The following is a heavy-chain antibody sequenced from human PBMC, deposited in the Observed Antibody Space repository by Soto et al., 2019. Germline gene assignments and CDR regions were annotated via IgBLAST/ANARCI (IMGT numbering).Heavy chain of an antibody. V-gene: IGHV4-31*02. J-gene: IGHJ4*02. CDR2: IYDSGST. Sequence: SETLSLTCTVSGGSITSGGYYWSWIRQHPGKGLEWLGYIYDSGSTFYNPSLKSRITLSVDTSKNQFSLKLSSVTAEDTAVYYCARMWSGWPGSDYWGKGTLVTVSP. CDR3: ARMWSGWPGSDY. CDR1: GGSITSGGYY. D-gene: IGHD6-19*01.